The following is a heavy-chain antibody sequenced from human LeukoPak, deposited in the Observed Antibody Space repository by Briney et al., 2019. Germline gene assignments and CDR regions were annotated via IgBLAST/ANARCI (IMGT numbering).Heavy chain of an antibody. J-gene: IGHJ5*02. Sequence: GGSLRLSCAASGFTFSSYAMNWVRQAPGKGLEWVSSITSSSGHMYYADSVKGRFTISRDNAKNSLYLQMNSLRAEDTAVYYCASLQRIQLRNYNWFDPWGQGTLVTVSS. V-gene: IGHV3-21*01. D-gene: IGHD5-18*01. CDR2: ITSSSGHM. CDR1: GFTFSSYA. CDR3: ASLQRIQLRNYNWFDP.